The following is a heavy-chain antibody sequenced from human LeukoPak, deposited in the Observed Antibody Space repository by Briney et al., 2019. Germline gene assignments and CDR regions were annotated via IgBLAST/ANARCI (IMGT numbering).Heavy chain of an antibody. Sequence: SETLSLTCTVSGGSISSYYWSWIRQPPGKGLEWIGYIYYSGSTNYNPSLKSRVTISVDTFKNQFSLKLSSVTAADTAVYYCARAGTLTSFDPWGQGTLVTVSS. CDR2: IYYSGST. V-gene: IGHV4-59*01. CDR3: ARAGTLTSFDP. J-gene: IGHJ5*02. D-gene: IGHD3-9*01. CDR1: GGSISSYY.